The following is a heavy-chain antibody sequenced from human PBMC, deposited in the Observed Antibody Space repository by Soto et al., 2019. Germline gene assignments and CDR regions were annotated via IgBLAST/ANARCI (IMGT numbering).Heavy chain of an antibody. V-gene: IGHV4-34*01. CDR2: INHSGST. CDR1: GGSFSGYY. CDR3: ARDYPGTDLNNWAPQLHYYYGMDV. J-gene: IGHJ6*02. Sequence: SETLSLTCAVYGGSFSGYYWSWIRQPPGKGLEWIGEINHSGSTNYNPSLKSRVTISVDTSKNQFSLKLSPVTAADTAVYYCARDYPGTDLNNWAPQLHYYYGMDVWGQGTTVTVSS. D-gene: IGHD1-20*01.